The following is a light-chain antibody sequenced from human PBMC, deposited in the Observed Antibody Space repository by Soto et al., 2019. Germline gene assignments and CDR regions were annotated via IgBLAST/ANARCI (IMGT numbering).Light chain of an antibody. V-gene: IGKV3-20*01. Sequence: EIVLTQSPGTLSLSPGESATLSCRASQRVSSSYLAWYQQKPGQAPRLLIYGASSSATSIPDRFSGSGSGTDFTLTISRLEPEDFVLYYCQQCGSSPTFGQGTRLVI. CDR3: QQCGSSPT. CDR1: QRVSSSY. CDR2: GAS. J-gene: IGKJ5*01.